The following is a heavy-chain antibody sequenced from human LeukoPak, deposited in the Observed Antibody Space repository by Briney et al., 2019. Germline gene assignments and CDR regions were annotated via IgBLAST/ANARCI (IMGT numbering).Heavy chain of an antibody. CDR1: GFTFSSYS. CDR3: ARKNGLDY. V-gene: IGHV3-21*01. J-gene: IGHJ4*02. Sequence: KPGGSLRLSCAASGFTFSSYSVNWVRQAPGKGLEWVSSISSSSIYRYYADSVKGRFTISRDNAKNSLYLQMNSLRAEDTAVYYCARKNGLDYWGQGTLVTVSS. CDR2: ISSSSIYR.